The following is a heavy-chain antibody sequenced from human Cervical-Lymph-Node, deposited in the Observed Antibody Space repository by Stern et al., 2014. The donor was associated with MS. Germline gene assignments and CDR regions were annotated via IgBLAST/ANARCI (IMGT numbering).Heavy chain of an antibody. CDR3: ARDGIYYDSSGFRFDY. Sequence: QVQLVQSGAEVKKPGASVKLSCKASGYTFTSYGISWVRQAPGQGLEWMGGITAYNGNTNYAQKLQGRGTMTTDTSTSTAYMELRSLRSDDTAVYYCARDGIYYDSSGFRFDYWGQGTLVTVSS. CDR1: GYTFTSYG. D-gene: IGHD3-22*01. CDR2: ITAYNGNT. V-gene: IGHV1-18*04. J-gene: IGHJ4*02.